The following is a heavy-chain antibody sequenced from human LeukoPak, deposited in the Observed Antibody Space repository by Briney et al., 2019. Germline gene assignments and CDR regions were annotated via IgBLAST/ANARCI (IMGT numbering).Heavy chain of an antibody. CDR2: ISGSGGST. V-gene: IGHV3-23*01. CDR3: AKRAGDALYYYYYYGMDV. D-gene: IGHD3-10*01. CDR1: GFTFSSYA. J-gene: IGHJ6*02. Sequence: LSGGSLRLSCAASGFTFSSYAMSWVRQAPGKGLEWVSAISGSGGSTYYADSVKGRFTISRDNSKNTLYLQMNSLRAEDTAVYYCAKRAGDALYYYYYYGMDVWGQGTTVTVSS.